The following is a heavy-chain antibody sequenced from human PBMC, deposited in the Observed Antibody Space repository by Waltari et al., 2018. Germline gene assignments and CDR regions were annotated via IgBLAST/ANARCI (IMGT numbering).Heavy chain of an antibody. V-gene: IGHV3-48*03. CDR2: ISSSGSTI. J-gene: IGHJ4*02. CDR1: GFTFRSYE. CDR3: ARRTGTIQAAHFDY. Sequence: EVQLVESGGGLVQPGGSLRLSCAASGFTFRSYEMNWVRQAPGKGLEWVSYISSSGSTIYYADSVKGRFTISRDNAKNSLYLQMNSLRAEDTAVYYCARRTGTIQAAHFDYWGQGTLVTVSS. D-gene: IGHD1-1*01.